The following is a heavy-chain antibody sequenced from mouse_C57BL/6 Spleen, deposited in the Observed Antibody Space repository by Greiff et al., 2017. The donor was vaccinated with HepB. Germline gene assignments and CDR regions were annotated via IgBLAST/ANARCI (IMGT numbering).Heavy chain of an antibody. J-gene: IGHJ2*01. V-gene: IGHV1-26*01. CDR2: INPNNGGT. CDR1: GYTFTDYY. Sequence: EVKLQQSGPELVKPGASVKISCKASGYTFTDYYMNWVKQSHGKSLEWIGDINPNNGGTSYNQKFKGKATLTVDKSSSTAYMELRSLTSEDSAVYYCARWDTLLDYWGQGTTLTVSS. D-gene: IGHD4-1*01. CDR3: ARWDTLLDY.